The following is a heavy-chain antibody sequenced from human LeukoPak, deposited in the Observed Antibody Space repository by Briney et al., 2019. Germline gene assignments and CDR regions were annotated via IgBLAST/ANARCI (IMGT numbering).Heavy chain of an antibody. Sequence: ASVKVSCKASGYTFTSYGISWVRQAPGQGLEGMGIINPSGGSTSYAQKFQGRVTMTRDTSTSTVYMELSSLRSEDTAVYYCARDGEQQLVTYYFDYWGQGTLVTVSS. J-gene: IGHJ4*02. CDR1: GYTFTSYG. CDR3: ARDGEQQLVTYYFDY. D-gene: IGHD6-13*01. CDR2: INPSGGST. V-gene: IGHV1-46*01.